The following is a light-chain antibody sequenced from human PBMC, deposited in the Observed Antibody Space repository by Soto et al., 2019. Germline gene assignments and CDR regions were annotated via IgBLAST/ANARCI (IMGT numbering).Light chain of an antibody. CDR2: GVT. CDR1: SNDVGTYNF. Sequence: QSVLTQPASVSGSPGQSITISRTGTSNDVGTYNFVSWYQQLPGTAPKLMIYGVTIRPSGVPNRFSGSKSDNTASLTISGLQAEDEADYYCSSYTTTSTLIVFGTGTKLTVL. V-gene: IGLV2-14*01. J-gene: IGLJ1*01. CDR3: SSYTTTSTLIV.